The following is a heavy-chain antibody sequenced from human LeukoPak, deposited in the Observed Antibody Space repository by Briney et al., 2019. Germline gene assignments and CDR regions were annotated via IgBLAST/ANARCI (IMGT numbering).Heavy chain of an antibody. CDR1: GGSISSSSYY. D-gene: IGHD2-15*01. Sequence: PSETLSLTCTVSGGSISSSSYYWGWIRQPPGKGLEWIGSIYYSGSTYYNPSLKSRVTISVDTSKNQFSLKLSSVTAADTAVYYCASPGMLGYCSGGSCYWGQGTLVTVSS. V-gene: IGHV4-39*01. CDR2: IYYSGST. CDR3: ASPGMLGYCSGGSCY. J-gene: IGHJ4*02.